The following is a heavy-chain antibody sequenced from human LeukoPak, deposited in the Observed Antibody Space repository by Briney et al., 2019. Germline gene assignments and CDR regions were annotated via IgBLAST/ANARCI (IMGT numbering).Heavy chain of an antibody. CDR1: GGSVNSYY. Sequence: PSETPSLTCSVSGGSVNSYYWSWIRQPPGKGLEWIGYIYSSGSTNYNPSLKSRVTISVDTSRNQFFLNLRSVTAADTAVYYCARGRVYSSGWVDFWGQGTLVTVSS. V-gene: IGHV4-59*02. CDR3: ARGRVYSSGWVDF. D-gene: IGHD6-19*01. J-gene: IGHJ4*02. CDR2: IYSSGST.